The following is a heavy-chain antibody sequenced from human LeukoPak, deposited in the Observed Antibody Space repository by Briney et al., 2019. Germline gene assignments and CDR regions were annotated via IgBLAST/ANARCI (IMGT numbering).Heavy chain of an antibody. J-gene: IGHJ6*03. V-gene: IGHV3-23*01. CDR2: ISGSGGST. D-gene: IGHD3-10*01. CDR1: GFTFSSYA. Sequence: GGFLRLSCAASGFTFSSYAMSWVRQAPGKGLEWVSAISGSGGSTYYADSVKGRFTISRDNSKNTLYLQMNSLRAEDTAVYYCAKGPSSGYCMDVWGKGTTVTVSS. CDR3: AKGPSSGYCMDV.